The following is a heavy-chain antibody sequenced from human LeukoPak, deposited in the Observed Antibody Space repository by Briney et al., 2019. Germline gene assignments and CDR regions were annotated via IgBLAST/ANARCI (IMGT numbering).Heavy chain of an antibody. CDR2: VNHSGNT. Sequence: PSETLSLTCGVYGGPFSGYSWSWIRQPPGKGLEWIGEVNHSGNTNHNPSLKSRVTISVNTSKNQFSLRLSSVTAADTAVYYCARGPYYDSSGYYVYWGQGTLVTVSS. V-gene: IGHV4-34*01. D-gene: IGHD3-22*01. CDR1: GGPFSGYS. CDR3: ARGPYYDSSGYYVY. J-gene: IGHJ4*02.